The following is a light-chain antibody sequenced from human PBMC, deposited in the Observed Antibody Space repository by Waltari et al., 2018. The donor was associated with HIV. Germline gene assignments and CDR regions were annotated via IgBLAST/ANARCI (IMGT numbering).Light chain of an antibody. CDR2: DVS. Sequence: QSALTQPRSVSGSPGQSVTISCTGTSSDVGGYNYVSWYQQHPGKAPKVMIYDVSKRPSGVPDRFSGYKSGNTACLTISGLQSEDEADYYCCSYAGSYTWVFGGGTKMTVL. J-gene: IGLJ3*02. CDR3: CSYAGSYTWV. CDR1: SSDVGGYNY. V-gene: IGLV2-11*01.